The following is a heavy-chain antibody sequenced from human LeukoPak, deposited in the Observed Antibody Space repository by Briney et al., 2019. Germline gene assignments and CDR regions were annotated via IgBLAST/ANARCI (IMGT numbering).Heavy chain of an antibody. D-gene: IGHD6-19*01. J-gene: IGHJ4*02. CDR3: ARHGGRYSSGLHYYFDY. Sequence: SETLSLTCTVSGGSISSSSYYWSWIRQPPGKGLEWIGYIYYSGSTNYNPSLKGRVTISVDTSKNQFSLKLSSVTAADTAVYYCARHGGRYSSGLHYYFDYWGQGTLVTVSS. V-gene: IGHV4-61*05. CDR2: IYYSGST. CDR1: GGSISSSSYY.